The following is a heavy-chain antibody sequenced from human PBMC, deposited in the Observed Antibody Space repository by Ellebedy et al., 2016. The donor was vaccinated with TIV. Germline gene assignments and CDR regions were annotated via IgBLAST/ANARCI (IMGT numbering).Heavy chain of an antibody. CDR3: ARASGSEWLLYSFDD. CDR2: INPSGGST. Sequence: ASVKVSXXASGYTFTSYYMHWVRQAPGQGLEWMGIINPSGGSTSYAQKFQGRVTMTRDTSTSTVYMELSSLRSEDTAVYYCARASGSEWLLYSFDDWGQGTLVTVSS. V-gene: IGHV1-46*03. D-gene: IGHD3-3*01. CDR1: GYTFTSYY. J-gene: IGHJ4*02.